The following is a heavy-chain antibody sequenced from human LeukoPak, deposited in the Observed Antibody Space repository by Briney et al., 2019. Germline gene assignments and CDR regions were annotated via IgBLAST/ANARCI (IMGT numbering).Heavy chain of an antibody. CDR3: ARGPYYYGSGSYYVD. V-gene: IGHV4-34*01. CDR1: GGSFSGYY. CDR2: INHSGST. Sequence: SETLSLTCAVYGGSFSGYYWSWIRQPPGKGLEWIGEINHSGSTNYNPSLKSRVTISVDTSKNQFSLKLSSVTAADTAVYYCARGPYYYGSGSYYVDWGQGTLVTVSS. D-gene: IGHD3-10*01. J-gene: IGHJ4*02.